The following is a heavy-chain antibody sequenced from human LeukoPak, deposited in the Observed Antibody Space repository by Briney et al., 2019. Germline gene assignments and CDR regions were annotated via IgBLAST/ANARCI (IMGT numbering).Heavy chain of an antibody. J-gene: IGHJ3*02. Sequence: SETLSLTCTVSGGSISSCYWSWIRQPAGKGLEWIGRIYTSGSTNYNPSLKSRVTMSVDTSKNQFSLKLSSVTAADTAVYYCASNGVYWDAFDIWGQGTMVTVSS. CDR3: ASNGVYWDAFDI. V-gene: IGHV4-4*07. CDR1: GGSISSCY. D-gene: IGHD4-17*01. CDR2: IYTSGST.